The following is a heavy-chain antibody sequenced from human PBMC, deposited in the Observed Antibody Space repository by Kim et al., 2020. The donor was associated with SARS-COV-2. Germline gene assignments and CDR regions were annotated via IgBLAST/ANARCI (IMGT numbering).Heavy chain of an antibody. CDR2: INAGNGNT. V-gene: IGHV1-3*01. Sequence: ASVKVSCKASGYTFTSYAMHWVRQAPGQRLEWMGWINAGNGNTKYSQKFQGRVTITRDTSASTAYMELSSLRTEDTAVYYCARNPGGVAAAGTIDYFDYWGQGTLVTVSS. J-gene: IGHJ4*02. CDR1: GYTFTSYA. D-gene: IGHD6-13*01. CDR3: ARNPGGVAAAGTIDYFDY.